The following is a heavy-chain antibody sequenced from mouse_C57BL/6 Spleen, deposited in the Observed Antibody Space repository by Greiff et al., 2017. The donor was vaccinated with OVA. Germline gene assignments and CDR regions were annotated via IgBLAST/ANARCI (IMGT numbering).Heavy chain of an antibody. CDR3: ARSYGNLYYFDY. CDR1: GYAFSSYW. J-gene: IGHJ2*01. D-gene: IGHD2-1*01. CDR2: IYPGDGDT. V-gene: IGHV1-80*01. Sequence: QVQLKESGAELVKPGASVKISCKASGYAFSSYWMNWVKQRPGKGLEWIGQIYPGDGDTNYNGKFKGKATLTADKSSSTAYMQLSSLTSEDSAVYFCARSYGNLYYFDYWGQGTTLTVSS.